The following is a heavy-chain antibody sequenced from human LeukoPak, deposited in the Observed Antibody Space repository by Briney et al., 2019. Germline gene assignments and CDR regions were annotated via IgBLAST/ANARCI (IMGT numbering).Heavy chain of an antibody. CDR3: ASPSGDDSGGYYTWYFHH. CDR1: GGSINSGDYY. J-gene: IGHJ1*01. D-gene: IGHD3-22*01. V-gene: IGHV4-30-4*01. CDR2: IYYSGST. Sequence: SETLSLTCSVSGGSINSGDYYWSWIRQTPGKGLEWIGYIYYSGSTHYNPALKSRVTISVDTSKNQFSLKLSSVTAADTAVYFCASPSGDDSGGYYTWYFHHWGQGILVTVSS.